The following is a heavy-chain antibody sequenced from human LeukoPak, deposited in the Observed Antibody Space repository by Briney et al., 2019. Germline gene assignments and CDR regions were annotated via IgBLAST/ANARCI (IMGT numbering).Heavy chain of an antibody. V-gene: IGHV3-43D*03. D-gene: IGHD4-17*01. CDR2: INWDGSIT. Sequence: GGSLRLSCAASGLTFHVYAMHWVRQAPGKGLEWVSLINWDGSITQYADSVKGRFTISRDNNRKSLFLQMNSLRAEDTALYYCAKDGSYGDYSGWSDPWGQGTLVTVSS. J-gene: IGHJ5*02. CDR1: GLTFHVYA. CDR3: AKDGSYGDYSGWSDP.